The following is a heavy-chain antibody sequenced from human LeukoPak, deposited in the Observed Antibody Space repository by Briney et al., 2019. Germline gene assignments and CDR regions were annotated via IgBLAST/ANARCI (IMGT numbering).Heavy chain of an antibody. J-gene: IGHJ6*02. CDR3: ASRKVGNYYGMDV. CDR2: IYYSGST. D-gene: IGHD1-26*01. Sequence: PSETLSLTCTVSGGSISSGDYYWSWIRQPPGKGLEWIGYIYYSGSTYYNPSLKSRVTISVDTSKNQFSLKLSSVTAADTAVYYCASRKVGNYYGMDVWGQGTTVTVSS. CDR1: GGSISSGDYY. V-gene: IGHV4-30-4*02.